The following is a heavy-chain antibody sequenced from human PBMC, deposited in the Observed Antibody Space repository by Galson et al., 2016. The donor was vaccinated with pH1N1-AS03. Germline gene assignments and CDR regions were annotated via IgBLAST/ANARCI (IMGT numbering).Heavy chain of an antibody. V-gene: IGHV2-5*02. CDR2: IYWDGDE. J-gene: IGHJ4*02. D-gene: IGHD2-8*01. CDR3: ARRTHVNEGLDS. CDR1: GFSLSTGGVH. Sequence: PALVKPTQTLTLTCTFSGFSLSTGGVHVAWIRQPPGKALEWLALIYWDGDERYNSSLRSRLSISRDTSKNHVVLTMTRVGPIDTGTYYCARRTHVNEGLDSWGQGTLVSVSS.